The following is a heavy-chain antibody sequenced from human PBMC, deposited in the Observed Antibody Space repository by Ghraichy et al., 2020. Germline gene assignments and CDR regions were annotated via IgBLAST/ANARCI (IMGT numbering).Heavy chain of an antibody. D-gene: IGHD2-21*01. Sequence: GGSLRLSCTASGFTFSDSAMHWVRQASGKGPRWVGRIRAKVNNYATAYGASVKGRFIISRDDSKNTTYLQMNSLKTEDTAVYYCTSTYSLGYWGQGTLVTVSS. CDR3: TSTYSLGY. CDR1: GFTFSDSA. V-gene: IGHV3-73*01. CDR2: IRAKVNNYAT. J-gene: IGHJ4*02.